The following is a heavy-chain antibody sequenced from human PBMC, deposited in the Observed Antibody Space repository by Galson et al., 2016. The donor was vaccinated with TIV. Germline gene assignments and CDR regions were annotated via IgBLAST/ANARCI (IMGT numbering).Heavy chain of an antibody. V-gene: IGHV4-39*07. Sequence: ETLSLTCSVSGVSISSSSYYWGWIRQPPGKGLEWIGTIYYSGTTFYDPSLKNRVSISVDTSKNHFSLRLSSVTAADTAVYYCARWADSGSYYQYFHHWGQGTLVTVSS. CDR1: GVSISSSSYY. CDR3: ARWADSGSYYQYFHH. D-gene: IGHD1-26*01. CDR2: IYYSGTT. J-gene: IGHJ1*01.